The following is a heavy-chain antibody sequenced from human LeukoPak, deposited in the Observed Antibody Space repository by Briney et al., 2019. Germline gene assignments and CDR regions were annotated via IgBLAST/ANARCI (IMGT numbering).Heavy chain of an antibody. Sequence: SETLSLTCTVSGGSISSYYWSWIRQPPGKGLEWIGYIYYSGSTNYIPSLKSRVTISVDTSKNQFSLKLNSVTAADTAVYYCARGSTTGTTSYFDPWGQGTLVTVSS. J-gene: IGHJ5*02. V-gene: IGHV4-59*08. D-gene: IGHD1-1*01. CDR2: IYYSGST. CDR3: ARGSTTGTTSYFDP. CDR1: GGSISSYY.